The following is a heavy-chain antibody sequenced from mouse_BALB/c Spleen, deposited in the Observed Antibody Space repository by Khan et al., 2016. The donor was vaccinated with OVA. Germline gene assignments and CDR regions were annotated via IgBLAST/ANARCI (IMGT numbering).Heavy chain of an antibody. CDR3: TRRAYYYDSEGFAY. Sequence: DVQLVESGGDLVKPGGSLKLSCAASGFTFSTYGMSWVRQTPDRRLEWVATVSTGGSYTYYPDSVQGRFTISRDTAKNTLYLQMNSLKSDDTAIFYCTRRAYYYDSEGFAYWGQGTLVTVSA. V-gene: IGHV5-6*01. CDR1: GFTFSTYG. CDR2: VSTGGSYT. J-gene: IGHJ3*01. D-gene: IGHD1-1*01.